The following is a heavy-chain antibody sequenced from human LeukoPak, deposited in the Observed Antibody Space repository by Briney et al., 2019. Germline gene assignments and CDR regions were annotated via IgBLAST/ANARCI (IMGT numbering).Heavy chain of an antibody. CDR1: GFSISDHY. Sequence: GSLRLSSAASGFSISDHYLEWVRQAPGKGLEWIGYIYYSGSTNYSPSLKSRVTMSVDTSKKQFSLKVTSVTAADTAVYYCARGSGAFDYWGQGTLVTVSS. V-gene: IGHV4-59*11. CDR3: ARGSGAFDY. J-gene: IGHJ4*02. CDR2: IYYSGST.